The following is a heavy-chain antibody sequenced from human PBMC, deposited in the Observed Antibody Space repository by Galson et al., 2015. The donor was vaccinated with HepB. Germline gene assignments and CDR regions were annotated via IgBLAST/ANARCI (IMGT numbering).Heavy chain of an antibody. CDR3: AREGSSSSPPYYYGMDV. CDR2: ISGSGGST. CDR1: GFTFSSYA. D-gene: IGHD6-13*01. V-gene: IGHV3-23*01. J-gene: IGHJ6*02. Sequence: SLRLSCAASGFTFSSYAMSWVRQAPGKGLKWVSAISGSGGSTYYADSVKGRFTISRDNSKNTLYLQMNSLRAEDTAVYYCAREGSSSSPPYYYGMDVWGQGTTVTVSS.